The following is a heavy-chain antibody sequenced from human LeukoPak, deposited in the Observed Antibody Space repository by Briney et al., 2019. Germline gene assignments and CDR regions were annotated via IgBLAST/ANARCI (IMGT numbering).Heavy chain of an antibody. CDR2: ITINGGRT. Sequence: PGGSLRLSCAASGFTFNNYAMNWVRQAPGKGLEWVSGITINGGRTYYADSVKGRFTISRDNSKNTLNLQMNSLRAEDTAVYYCARDRGYDFWSGYYSYYYGMDVWGQGTTVTVSS. CDR1: GFTFNNYA. J-gene: IGHJ6*02. D-gene: IGHD3-3*01. CDR3: ARDRGYDFWSGYYSYYYGMDV. V-gene: IGHV3-23*01.